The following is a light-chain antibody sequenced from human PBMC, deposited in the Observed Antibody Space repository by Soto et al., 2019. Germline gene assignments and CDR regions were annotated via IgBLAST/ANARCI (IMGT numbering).Light chain of an antibody. CDR1: QDISHY. Sequence: DIQMTQSPSSLSASVGDRVTITCQANQDISHYFNWYQQKPGKTPRLLISGASNLEPGVQSRFSGGGSGTHFPFTISSLQPEDIATYYSQQYDNLRGRIFTFGPGTQVDIK. CDR2: GAS. J-gene: IGKJ3*01. V-gene: IGKV1-33*01. CDR3: QQYDNLRGRIFT.